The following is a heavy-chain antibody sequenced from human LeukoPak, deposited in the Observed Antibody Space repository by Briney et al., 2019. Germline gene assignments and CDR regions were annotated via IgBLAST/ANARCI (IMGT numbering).Heavy chain of an antibody. D-gene: IGHD2-2*01. V-gene: IGHV3-23*01. CDR1: GFTFSSYA. CDR2: ISGSGGST. CDR3: AKGPPRTYYFDY. J-gene: IGHJ4*02. Sequence: GGSLRVSCAASGFTFSSYAMSWVRQAPGKGLERVSAISGSGGSTYYADSVKGRFTISRDNSKNTLYLQMNSLRAEDTAVYYCAKGPPRTYYFDYWGQGTLVTVSS.